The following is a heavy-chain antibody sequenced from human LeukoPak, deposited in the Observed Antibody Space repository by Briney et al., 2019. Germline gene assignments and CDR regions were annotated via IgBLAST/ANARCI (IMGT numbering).Heavy chain of an antibody. Sequence: ASVKVSCKASGYTFTGYYMLWVRQAPGQGLEWMGWINPNSGGTNYAQKFQGRVTMTRDTSISTAYMELSSLRSEDTAVYYCAREVLRFLEWSNSHYFDYWGQGTLVTVSS. CDR1: GYTFTGYY. J-gene: IGHJ4*02. CDR2: INPNSGGT. D-gene: IGHD3-3*01. V-gene: IGHV1-2*02. CDR3: AREVLRFLEWSNSHYFDY.